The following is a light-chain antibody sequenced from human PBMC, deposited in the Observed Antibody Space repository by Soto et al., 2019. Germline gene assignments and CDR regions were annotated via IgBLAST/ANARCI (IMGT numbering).Light chain of an antibody. CDR1: QSVSSN. Sequence: EIVMTQSPATLSVSPGERATLSCRASQSVSSNLAWYQHKPGQAPRLLIYGASTRATGIPARFSGSGSGTEFTLTISGLQSEDFAVYYCQQYNNWPMTFGEGTKVEIK. J-gene: IGKJ4*02. V-gene: IGKV3-15*01. CDR3: QQYNNWPMT. CDR2: GAS.